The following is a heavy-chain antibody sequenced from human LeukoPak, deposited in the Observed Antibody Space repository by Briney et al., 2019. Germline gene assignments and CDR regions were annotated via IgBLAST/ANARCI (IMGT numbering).Heavy chain of an antibody. CDR2: LSGSGDNT. CDR1: GFTFFYYG. Sequence: GGSLRLSCAVSGFTFFYYGMTWVRQAPGKGLEWVSSLSGSGDNTYYADSVKGRFTISRDNFKSTLYLEMNSLRADDTAIYYCAIDMIEGWDFDSWGQGTLVTVSS. D-gene: IGHD3-22*01. V-gene: IGHV3-23*01. CDR3: AIDMIEGWDFDS. J-gene: IGHJ4*02.